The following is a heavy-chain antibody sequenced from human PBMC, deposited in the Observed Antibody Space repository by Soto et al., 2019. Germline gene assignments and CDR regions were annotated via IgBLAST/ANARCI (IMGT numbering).Heavy chain of an antibody. CDR3: ARGLGFWSGLNAFDI. Sequence: GGSLRLSCAASGFTFSSYSMNWVRQAPGKGLEWVSYISSSSTIYYADSVKGRFTISRDNAKNSLYLQMNSLRAEDTAVYYCARGLGFWSGLNAFDIWGRGTMVTVSS. V-gene: IGHV3-48*01. CDR2: ISSSSTI. J-gene: IGHJ3*02. CDR1: GFTFSSYS. D-gene: IGHD3-3*01.